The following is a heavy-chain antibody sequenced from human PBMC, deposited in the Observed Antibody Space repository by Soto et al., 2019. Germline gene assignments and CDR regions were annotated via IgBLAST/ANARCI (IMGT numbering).Heavy chain of an antibody. Sequence: GGSLRLSCAASGFTFRSYAMDWVRQAPGKGLEWVAVISYDGTNKYYADSVKGRFTISRDNSKNTLSLQMNSLRAEDTAVYYCARTHSSGWYFDYWGQGTLVTVSS. CDR3: ARTHSSGWYFDY. D-gene: IGHD6-19*01. CDR1: GFTFRSYA. V-gene: IGHV3-30*01. J-gene: IGHJ4*02. CDR2: ISYDGTNK.